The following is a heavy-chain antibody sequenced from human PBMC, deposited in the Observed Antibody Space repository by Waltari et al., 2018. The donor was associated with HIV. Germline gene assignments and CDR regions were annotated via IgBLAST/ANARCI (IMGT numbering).Heavy chain of an antibody. CDR3: RGGYESLTGYL. CDR2: IDAGGSV. CDR1: GFNDGSNY. V-gene: IGHV3-66*01. Sequence: VESGGDLAQPGVSLRLSWTSSGFNDGSNYMPWVRQRPGKGPEWVSNIDAGGSVYYADPVKGRFTVSRENAKNTLYLQMNALRAGDTVLYYCRGGYESLTGYLWGKGTQVTVSS. J-gene: IGHJ4*02. D-gene: IGHD3-9*01.